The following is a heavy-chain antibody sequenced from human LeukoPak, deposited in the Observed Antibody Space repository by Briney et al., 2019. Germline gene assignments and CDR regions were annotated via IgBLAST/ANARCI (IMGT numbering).Heavy chain of an antibody. Sequence: PSETLSVTCTVSGGSISSYYWSWIRQPVGKGLEWIGRIYTSGSTNYNPSLKSRVTMSVDTSKNQFSLKLSSVTAADTAVYYCARDGYDFPEDYWGQGTLVTVSS. D-gene: IGHD5-12*01. CDR1: GGSISSYY. V-gene: IGHV4-4*07. J-gene: IGHJ4*02. CDR3: ARDGYDFPEDY. CDR2: IYTSGST.